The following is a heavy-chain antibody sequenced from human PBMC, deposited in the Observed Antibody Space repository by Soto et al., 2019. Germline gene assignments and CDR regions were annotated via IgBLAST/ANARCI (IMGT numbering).Heavy chain of an antibody. Sequence: QVHLVQSGAEVKKPGSSVKVSCNPSGGIFTSYGISWVRQGPGQGLQWMGGINPLLGSTNYAEKLQGRLTITADDSRRTVYMELNNLRPEDTATYFCAKIRGGVYTTWGQGTLVTVSS. CDR3: AKIRGGVYTT. D-gene: IGHD3-10*01. CDR1: GGIFTSYG. CDR2: INPLLGST. J-gene: IGHJ5*02. V-gene: IGHV1-69*11.